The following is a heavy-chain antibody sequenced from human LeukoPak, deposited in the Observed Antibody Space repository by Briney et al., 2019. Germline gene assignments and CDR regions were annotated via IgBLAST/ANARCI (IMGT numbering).Heavy chain of an antibody. CDR2: ISGSGGST. J-gene: IGHJ6*03. CDR1: GFTFSSYG. D-gene: IGHD2-2*01. Sequence: GGSLRLSCAASGFTFSSYGMSWVRQAPGKGLEWVSAISGSGGSTYYADSVKGRFTISRDNSKNTLYLQMNSLRAEDTAVYYCARDQFLSRKPYYYYYMDVWGKGTTVTVSS. V-gene: IGHV3-23*01. CDR3: ARDQFLSRKPYYYYYMDV.